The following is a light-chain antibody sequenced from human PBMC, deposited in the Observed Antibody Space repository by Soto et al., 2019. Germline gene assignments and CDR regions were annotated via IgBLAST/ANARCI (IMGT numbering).Light chain of an antibody. V-gene: IGLV2-23*02. J-gene: IGLJ1*01. CDR2: EVS. CDR1: SSDVGSYNL. Sequence: SVLTQPASVSGSPGQPITISCTGTSSDVGSYNLVSWYQQHPGKAPKLMIYEVSKRPSGVSNRFSGSKSGNTASLTISGLQAEDEADYYCCSYAGSSTFPYVFGTGTKVTVL. CDR3: CSYAGSSTFPYV.